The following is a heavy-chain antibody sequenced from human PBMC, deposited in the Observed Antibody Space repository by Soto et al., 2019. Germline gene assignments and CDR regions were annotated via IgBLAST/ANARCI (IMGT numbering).Heavy chain of an antibody. CDR2: IYYSGST. D-gene: IGHD3-10*01. V-gene: IGHV4-39*01. Sequence: SETLSLTCTVSGGSISSSSYYWGWIRQTPGKGLEWIGSIYYSGSTYYNPSLKSRVTISVDTSKNQFSLKLSSVTAADTAVYYCSILRAWFGELKPVNWFDPWGQGTLVTVSS. CDR3: SILRAWFGELKPVNWFDP. CDR1: GGSISSSSYY. J-gene: IGHJ5*02.